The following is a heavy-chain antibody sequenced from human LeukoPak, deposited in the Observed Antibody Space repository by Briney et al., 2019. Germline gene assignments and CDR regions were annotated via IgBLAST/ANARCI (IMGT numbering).Heavy chain of an antibody. J-gene: IGHJ5*02. Sequence: SETLSLTCTVSGGSISSYYWSWIRQPPGKGLEWIGYIYYSGSTNYNPSLKSRVTISVDTSKNQFSLKLSSVTAADTAVYSCARDEGFQGWFDPWGQETLVTVSS. CDR3: ARDEGFQGWFDP. D-gene: IGHD3-10*01. V-gene: IGHV4-59*12. CDR2: IYYSGST. CDR1: GGSISSYY.